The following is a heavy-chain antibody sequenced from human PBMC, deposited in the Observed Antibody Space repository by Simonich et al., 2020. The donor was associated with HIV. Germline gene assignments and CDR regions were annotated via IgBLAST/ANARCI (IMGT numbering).Heavy chain of an antibody. CDR2: INHSRNT. V-gene: IGHV4-34*01. J-gene: IGHJ4*02. D-gene: IGHD3-22*01. CDR3: ARSPYYYDISGDLDY. CDR1: GGSLSGHY. Sequence: QVQLQQWGAGLLKPSETLSLTCVVYGGSLSGHYWSWVRQPQGKGLEWIGEINHSRNTNYNPSLKTRVTISLDTSKNQFSLKLSSVTAADTAVYYCARSPYYYDISGDLDYWGQGTLVTVSS.